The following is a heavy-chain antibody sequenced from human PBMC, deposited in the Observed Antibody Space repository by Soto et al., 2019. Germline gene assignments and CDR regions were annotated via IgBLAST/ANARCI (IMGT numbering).Heavy chain of an antibody. V-gene: IGHV1-18*04. J-gene: IGHJ4*02. CDR1: GYTCTIYG. D-gene: IGHD6-19*01. CDR3: ARDPTRGRSSGWYEGGY. CDR2: ISAYNGNT. Sequence: ASVKVSCKASGYTCTIYGISWVLQARSQGLEWMGWISAYNGNTNYAQKLQGRVTMTTDTSTSTAYMELRSLRSDDTAVYYCARDPTRGRSSGWYEGGYWGQGTLVTVSS.